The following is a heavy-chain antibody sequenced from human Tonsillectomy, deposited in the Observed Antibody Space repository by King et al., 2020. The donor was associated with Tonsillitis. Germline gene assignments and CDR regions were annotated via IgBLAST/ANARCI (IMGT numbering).Heavy chain of an antibody. CDR2: ISYDGSNK. D-gene: IGHD3-16*01. Sequence: VQLVESGGGVVQPGRSLRLSCAASGFTFSSYGMHWVRQAPGKGLEWVAVISYDGSNKYYADSVKGRFTISRDNSKNTLYLQMNSLRAEYTAVYYCAKQQGLGELLDYWGQGTLVTVSS. J-gene: IGHJ4*02. CDR1: GFTFSSYG. V-gene: IGHV3-30*18. CDR3: AKQQGLGELLDY.